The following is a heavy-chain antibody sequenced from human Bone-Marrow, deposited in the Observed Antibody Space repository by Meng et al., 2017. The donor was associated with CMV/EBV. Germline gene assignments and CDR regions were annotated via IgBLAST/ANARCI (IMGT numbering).Heavy chain of an antibody. CDR1: GYTFTGYY. CDR3: ARDWGLRLVPLYFDY. D-gene: IGHD4-17*01. Sequence: QVQLVQSGAEVKKHXXSVKVXCKASGYTFTGYYMHWVRQAPGQGLEWMGWINPNSGGTNYAQKFQGRVTMTRDTSISTAYMELSRLRSDDTAVYYCARDWGLRLVPLYFDYGGQGTLVTVSS. V-gene: IGHV1-2*02. J-gene: IGHJ4*02. CDR2: INPNSGGT.